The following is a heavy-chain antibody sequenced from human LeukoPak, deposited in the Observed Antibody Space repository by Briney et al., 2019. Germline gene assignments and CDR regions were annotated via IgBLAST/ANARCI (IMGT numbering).Heavy chain of an antibody. V-gene: IGHV1-2*02. J-gene: IGHJ4*02. CDR2: INPNSGGT. CDR1: GYRMMYYG. Sequence: ASVKVSCKASGYRMMYYGISWVRQAPGQGLEWMGWINPNSGGTNYAQKFQGRVTMTRDTSISTAYMELSRLRSDDTAVYYCAREYSSSSEAFDYWGQGTLVTVSS. D-gene: IGHD6-6*01. CDR3: AREYSSSSEAFDY.